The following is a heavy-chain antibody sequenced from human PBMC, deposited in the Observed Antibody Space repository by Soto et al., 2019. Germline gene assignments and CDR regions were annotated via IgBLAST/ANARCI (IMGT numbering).Heavy chain of an antibody. CDR2: IWYDGSNK. D-gene: IGHD6-13*01. CDR1: GFTFSRYG. CDR3: ARWGIAAGDY. Sequence: QVQLVESGGGVVQPGRSLRLSCAASGFTFSRYGMHWDRQAPGKGLEWVAVIWYDGSNKYYADSVKGRFTISRDNSKNTLYLQMNSLRAEGTAVYYCARWGIAAGDYWGQGTLVTVSS. V-gene: IGHV3-33*01. J-gene: IGHJ4*02.